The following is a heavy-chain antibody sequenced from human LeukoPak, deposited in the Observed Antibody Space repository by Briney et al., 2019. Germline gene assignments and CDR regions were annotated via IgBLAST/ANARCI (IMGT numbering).Heavy chain of an antibody. V-gene: IGHV1-69*13. J-gene: IGHJ3*02. CDR2: IIPIFGTA. CDR3: ARDGYSSSWYDRAFDI. Sequence: SVKVSCKASGYTFTSYAISWVRQAPGQGLEWMGGIIPIFGTANYAQKFQGRVTITADESTSTAYMELSSLRSEDTAVYYCARDGYSSSWYDRAFDIWGQGTMVTVSS. D-gene: IGHD6-13*01. CDR1: GYTFTSYA.